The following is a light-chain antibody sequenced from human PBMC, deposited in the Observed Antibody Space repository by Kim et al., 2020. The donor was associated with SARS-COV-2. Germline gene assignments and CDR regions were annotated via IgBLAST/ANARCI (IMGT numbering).Light chain of an antibody. J-gene: IGLJ2*01. Sequence: VAVGQTVRITCQGDSLRSYYATWYQQKPGQAPILVIYGKNNRPSGIPDRFSGSSSGNTASLTITWTQAGDEADYYCNSRDSNDNVVFGGGTQLTVL. CDR2: GKN. V-gene: IGLV3-19*01. CDR1: SLRSYY. CDR3: NSRDSNDNVV.